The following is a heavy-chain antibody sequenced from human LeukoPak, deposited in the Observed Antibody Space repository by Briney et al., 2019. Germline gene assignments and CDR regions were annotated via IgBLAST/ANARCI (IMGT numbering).Heavy chain of an antibody. CDR1: GGSFSGYY. D-gene: IGHD3-10*01. Sequence: SEPLSLTCAVYGGSFSGYYWSWIRQPPGKGLEWIGEINHSGSTNYNPSLKNPVTISVDTSKNQFSPKLSSVTAADTAVYYCARCRSELLWCGELFAYFDYWGQGTLVTVSS. CDR2: INHSGST. V-gene: IGHV4-34*01. J-gene: IGHJ4*02. CDR3: ARCRSELLWCGELFAYFDY.